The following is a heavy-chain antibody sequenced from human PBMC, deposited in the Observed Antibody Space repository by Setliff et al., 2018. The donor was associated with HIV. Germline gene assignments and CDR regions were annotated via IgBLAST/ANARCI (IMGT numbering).Heavy chain of an antibody. CDR1: GGTISSSDYY. CDR3: VRHGGTIVVVTTPRLVVWYIDL. J-gene: IGHJ2*01. CDR2: IYYSGST. D-gene: IGHD2-21*02. V-gene: IGHV4-39*01. Sequence: PSETLSLTCTVSGGTISSSDYYWGWIRQPPGKGLEWIGSIYYSGSTYYNPSLKSRVTISEDTSKNQISLKLSSVSAADTAVYYCVRHGGTIVVVTTPRLVVWYIDLWGRGTLVTVSS.